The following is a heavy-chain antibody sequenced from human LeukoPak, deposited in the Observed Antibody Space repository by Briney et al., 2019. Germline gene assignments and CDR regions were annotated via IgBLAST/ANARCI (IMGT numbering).Heavy chain of an antibody. Sequence: ASVKVSCKASGYTFTSYYMHWVRQAPGQGREWMGIINPSGGSTSYAQKFQGRVTMTRDMSTSTVYMELSSLRSEDTAVYYCARDLRAAGAPTNWFDPWGQGTLVTVSS. D-gene: IGHD6-13*01. CDR3: ARDLRAAGAPTNWFDP. CDR2: INPSGGST. V-gene: IGHV1-46*01. J-gene: IGHJ5*02. CDR1: GYTFTSYY.